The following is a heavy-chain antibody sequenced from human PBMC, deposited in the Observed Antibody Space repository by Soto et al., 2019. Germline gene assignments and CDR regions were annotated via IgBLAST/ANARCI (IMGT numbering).Heavy chain of an antibody. CDR2: ISWNGDRI. V-gene: IGHV3-20*04. J-gene: IGHJ6*03. CDR1: GFRFDEYG. Sequence: EVELVESGGGVVRPGGSTRLSCTASGFRFDEYGMSWVRQVPGRGLEWVSGISWNGDRIAYADSVKGRFTISRDNAKNSLYLHMNSLRVEDTAFYYCARDHPPFFYCMDVWGNGTTVIVSS. D-gene: IGHD3-3*01. CDR3: ARDHPPFFYCMDV.